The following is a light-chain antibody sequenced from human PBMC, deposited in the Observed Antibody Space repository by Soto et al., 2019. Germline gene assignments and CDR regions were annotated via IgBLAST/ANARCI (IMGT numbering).Light chain of an antibody. CDR2: GVS. CDR3: QQYYSSWT. J-gene: IGKJ1*01. Sequence: EIVMTQSPATLSLSPGERATLSCRASQSVTSNFLAWYQQKPGQAPILVIYGVSRRTTGIPDRFSGSGSGTAFTLTISRLEPEYFAVYYCQQYYSSWTFGQGTKVEIK. CDR1: QSVTSNF. V-gene: IGKV3-20*01.